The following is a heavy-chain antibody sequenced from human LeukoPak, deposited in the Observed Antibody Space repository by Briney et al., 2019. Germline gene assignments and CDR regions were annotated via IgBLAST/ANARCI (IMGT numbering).Heavy chain of an antibody. D-gene: IGHD3-22*01. CDR3: ARRADSSGDQYNWFDP. J-gene: IGHJ5*02. Sequence: ASVKVSCKASGYTFTSYYMHWVRQAPGQGLERMGIIKPTTGSTSYAQKFQGRVTMTRDTSTSTVYMELSSLRSEDTAVYYCARRADSSGDQYNWFDPWGQGTLVTVSS. CDR1: GYTFTSYY. V-gene: IGHV1-46*01. CDR2: IKPTTGST.